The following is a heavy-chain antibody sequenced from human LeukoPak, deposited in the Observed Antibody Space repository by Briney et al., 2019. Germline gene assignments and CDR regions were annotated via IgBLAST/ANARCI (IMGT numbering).Heavy chain of an antibody. D-gene: IGHD6-19*01. CDR1: GFTFSSYS. CDR3: ARGGYNSAFLDS. Sequence: GGSLRLSCAASGFTFSSYSMDWVRQAPGKGLEWLSSISGSGQYIYYADSLKGRLTISRDNAKDSLYLQLNSLRAEDTSVYYCARGGYNSAFLDSWGQGTLVSVS. V-gene: IGHV3-21*01. CDR2: ISGSGQYI. J-gene: IGHJ4*02.